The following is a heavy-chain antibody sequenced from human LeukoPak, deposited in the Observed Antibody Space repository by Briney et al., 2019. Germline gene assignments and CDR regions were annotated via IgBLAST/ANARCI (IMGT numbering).Heavy chain of an antibody. Sequence: PGGSLRLSCAASGFTFSSNGMHWVRQAPGKGLEWVAVIWYDGSNKYYADSVKGRFTISSDNSKDTLYLQMNSLRAEDTAVYYCARIGGSGWYWYFDLWGRGTLVTVSS. CDR1: GFTFSSNG. V-gene: IGHV3-33*01. CDR3: ARIGGSGWYWYFDL. CDR2: IWYDGSNK. D-gene: IGHD6-19*01. J-gene: IGHJ2*01.